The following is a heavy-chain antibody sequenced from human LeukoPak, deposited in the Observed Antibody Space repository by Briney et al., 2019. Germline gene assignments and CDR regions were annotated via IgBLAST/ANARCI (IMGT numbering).Heavy chain of an antibody. CDR2: IIPILGIA. D-gene: IGHD6-13*01. V-gene: IGHV1-69*04. Sequence: GSSVKVSCKASGGTFGSYAISWVRQAPGQGLEWMGRIIPILGIANYAQKFQGRVTITADKSTSTAYMGLSSLRSEDTAVYYCARVVDSSSWYEGYWGQGTLVTVSS. CDR3: ARVVDSSSWYEGY. J-gene: IGHJ4*02. CDR1: GGTFGSYA.